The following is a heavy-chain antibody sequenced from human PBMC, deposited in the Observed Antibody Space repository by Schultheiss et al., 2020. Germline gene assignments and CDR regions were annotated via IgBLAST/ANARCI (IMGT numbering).Heavy chain of an antibody. V-gene: IGHV2-70*11. D-gene: IGHD1-20*01. CDR1: GFSLSTSGMC. J-gene: IGHJ4*02. CDR3: ARSRLGYNWNHSFDY. CDR2: IDWDDDK. Sequence: SGPTLVKPTQTLTLTCTFSGFSLSTSGMCVSWIRQPPGKALEWLARIDWDDDKYYSTSLKTRLTISKDTSKNQVVLTMTNMDPVDTATYYCARSRLGYNWNHSFDYWGQGTLVTVSS.